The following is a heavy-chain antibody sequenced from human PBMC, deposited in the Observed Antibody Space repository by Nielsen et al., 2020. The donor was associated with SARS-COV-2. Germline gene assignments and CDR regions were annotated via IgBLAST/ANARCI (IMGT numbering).Heavy chain of an antibody. Sequence: LRLSCSVSGASMSNGGYFWSWIRQHPGKGLEWIGNIYYTGSTNYNPSLESRLTISVDTSKNHFSLKLTSVTAADTAVYYCARERGYYDSLFYYGLDVWGQGTTVTVSS. CDR1: GASMSNGGYF. CDR2: IYYTGST. J-gene: IGHJ6*02. CDR3: ARERGYYDSLFYYGLDV. D-gene: IGHD3-22*01. V-gene: IGHV4-31*03.